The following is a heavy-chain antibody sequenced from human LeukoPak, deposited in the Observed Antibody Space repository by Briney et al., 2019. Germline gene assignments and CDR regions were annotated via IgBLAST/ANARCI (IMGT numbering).Heavy chain of an antibody. V-gene: IGHV4-34*01. CDR1: GGSFSGYH. Sequence: SETLSLTCGVYGGSFSGYHWTWIRLRPGKGLDWIGDIDHSGSAHYNPSLKSRVTISIDTSNKQFSLSLHSATAADTAVYYCARGFPTSSRWFDPWGQGTLVTVSS. CDR2: IDHSGSA. CDR3: ARGFPTSSRWFDP. J-gene: IGHJ5*02. D-gene: IGHD6-6*01.